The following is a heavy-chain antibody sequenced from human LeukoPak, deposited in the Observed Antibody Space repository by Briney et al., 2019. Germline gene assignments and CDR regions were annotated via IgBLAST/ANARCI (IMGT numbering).Heavy chain of an antibody. J-gene: IGHJ4*02. D-gene: IGHD6-19*01. CDR1: GLTVSSNY. V-gene: IGHV3-53*01. CDR3: ARVKYSSGVFDY. CDR2: IYSGGST. Sequence: PGGSLRLSCAAYGLTVSSNYMSWVRQAPGKGLEWVSVIYSGGSTYYADSVKGRFTISRDNSKNTLYLQMNSLRAEDTAVYYCARVKYSSGVFDYWGQGTLVTVSS.